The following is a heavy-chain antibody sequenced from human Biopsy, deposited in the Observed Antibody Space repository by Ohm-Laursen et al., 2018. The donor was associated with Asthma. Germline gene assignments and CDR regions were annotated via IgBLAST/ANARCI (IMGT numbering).Heavy chain of an antibody. Sequence: SVKPSSKVSGDNFIRFAIHWGRQAPGQRLGGRGGVNTGNGDTRYSQKFQGRVNITRDTSASTAYMELRSLLSADTATYYCARTYYDFLTGHVKDVFGVWGQGTMVTVSS. V-gene: IGHV1-3*04. CDR2: VNTGNGDT. D-gene: IGHD3-9*01. CDR3: ARTYYDFLTGHVKDVFGV. J-gene: IGHJ3*01. CDR1: GDNFIRFA.